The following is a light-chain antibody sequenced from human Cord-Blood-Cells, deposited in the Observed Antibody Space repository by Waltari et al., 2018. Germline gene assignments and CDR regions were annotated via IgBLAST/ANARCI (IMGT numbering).Light chain of an antibody. V-gene: IGKV3-15*01. CDR2: GAS. Sequence: EIVKTQSPATLSVSPGERANLSCRASQSVSSNIAWYHQKPGQAPRHHIYGASTRATGVPARFSGSVSETEFTLTNSGLQSEDVAVYYCQRYNNWPPWSVGQGTKVEIK. CDR1: QSVSSN. J-gene: IGKJ1*01. CDR3: QRYNNWPPWS.